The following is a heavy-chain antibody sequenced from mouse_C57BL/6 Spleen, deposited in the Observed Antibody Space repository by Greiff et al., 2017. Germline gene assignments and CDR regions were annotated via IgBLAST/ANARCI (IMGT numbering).Heavy chain of an antibody. V-gene: IGHV5-4*01. J-gene: IGHJ4*01. CDR2: ISDGGSYT. Sequence: EVQGVESGGGLVKPGGSLKLSCAASGFTFSSYAMSWVRQTPEKRLEWVATISDGGSYTYYPDNVKGRFTISRDNAKNNLYLQMSHLKSEDTAMYYCARDDGYVIYYAMDYWGQGTSVTVSS. CDR3: ARDDGYVIYYAMDY. D-gene: IGHD2-3*01. CDR1: GFTFSSYA.